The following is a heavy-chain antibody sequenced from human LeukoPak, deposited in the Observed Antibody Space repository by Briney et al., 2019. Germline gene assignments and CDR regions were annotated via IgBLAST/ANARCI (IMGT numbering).Heavy chain of an antibody. CDR1: GFTFVDYA. CDR2: IRSKAYGGTT. CDR3: TARRGGSRLDY. D-gene: IGHD1-26*01. J-gene: IGHJ4*02. V-gene: IGHV3-49*04. Sequence: GGSLRLSCTASGFTFVDYAMSWVRQAPGKGLEWVGFIRSKAYGGTTEYAASVKGRFTISRDDSKSIAYLQMNSLKIEDTAVYYCTARRGGSRLDYWSQGTLVTVSS.